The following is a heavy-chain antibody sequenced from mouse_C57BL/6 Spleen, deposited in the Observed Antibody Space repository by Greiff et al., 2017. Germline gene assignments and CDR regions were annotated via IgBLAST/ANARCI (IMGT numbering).Heavy chain of an antibody. Sequence: VKLVESGAELARPGASVKLSCKASGYTFTSYGISWVKQRTGQGLEWIGEIYPRSGNTYYNEKFKGKATLTADKSSSTAYMELRSLTSEDSAVYFCASLSLLLYGDYWGQGTTLTVSS. CDR2: IYPRSGNT. V-gene: IGHV1-81*01. J-gene: IGHJ2*01. D-gene: IGHD1-1*01. CDR3: ASLSLLLYGDY. CDR1: GYTFTSYG.